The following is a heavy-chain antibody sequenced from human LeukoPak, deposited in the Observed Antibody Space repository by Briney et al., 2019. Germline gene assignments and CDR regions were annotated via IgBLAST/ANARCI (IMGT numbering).Heavy chain of an antibody. CDR2: INHSGST. CDR3: ARGPLRYCSSTSCYYRNYYYYGMDV. CDR1: GGSFSGYY. Sequence: SETLSLTCAVYGGSFSGYYWSWIRQPPGKGLEWIGGINHSGSTNYNPSLKSRVTISVDTSKNQFSLKLSSVTAADTAVYYCARGPLRYCSSTSCYYRNYYYYGMDVWGKGTTVTVSS. J-gene: IGHJ6*04. D-gene: IGHD2-2*01. V-gene: IGHV4-34*01.